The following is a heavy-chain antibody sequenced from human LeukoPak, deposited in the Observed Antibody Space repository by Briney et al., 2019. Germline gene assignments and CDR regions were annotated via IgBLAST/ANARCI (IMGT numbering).Heavy chain of an antibody. CDR3: VKEGFGNYYSAYFDY. V-gene: IGHV3-30*18. Sequence: GTSLRLSCAASGFTFSTYGMQWVRQPPGKGLEWVAVISYEGSTSYYADSVKGRFTISRDNSKNTLYLQMNGLRLEDTAVYYCVKEGFGNYYSAYFDYWGQGTLVTVFS. D-gene: IGHD1-26*01. J-gene: IGHJ4*02. CDR1: GFTFSTYG. CDR2: ISYEGSTS.